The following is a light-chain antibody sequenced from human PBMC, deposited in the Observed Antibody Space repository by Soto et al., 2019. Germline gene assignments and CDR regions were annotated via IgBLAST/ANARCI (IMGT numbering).Light chain of an antibody. Sequence: VVTQSPPTLSESLGESVPLSCRASQSVSSNLAWYQQKPGQAPRLLIYGASSRATGIPDRFSGSGSGTDFTLTISRLEPEDFAVYYCQQYGSSPITFGQGTRLE. CDR3: QQYGSSPIT. CDR1: QSVSSN. CDR2: GAS. V-gene: IGKV3-20*01. J-gene: IGKJ5*01.